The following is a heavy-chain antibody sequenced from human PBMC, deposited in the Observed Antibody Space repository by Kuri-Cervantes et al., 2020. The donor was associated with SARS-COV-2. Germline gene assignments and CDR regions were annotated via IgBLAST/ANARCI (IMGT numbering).Heavy chain of an antibody. CDR3: ARGERYCSSTSCYLGWNFQH. J-gene: IGHJ1*01. V-gene: IGHV1-46*01. CDR1: GYTFTSYY. D-gene: IGHD2-2*01. CDR2: INPSGGST. Sequence: ASVKVSCKASGYTFTSYYMHWVRQAPGQGLEWMGIINPSGGSTSYAQKFQGRVTMTRDTSTSTVYMELSSLRSEDTAVYYCARGERYCSSTSCYLGWNFQHWGQGTRVTVSS.